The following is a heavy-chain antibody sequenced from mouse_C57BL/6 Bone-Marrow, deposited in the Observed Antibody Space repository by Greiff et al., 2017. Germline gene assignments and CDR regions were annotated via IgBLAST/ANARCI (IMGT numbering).Heavy chain of an antibody. J-gene: IGHJ1*03. CDR3: ATGDWYFDV. CDR1: GFTFSDYG. V-gene: IGHV5-17*01. Sequence: EVMLVESGGGLVKPGGSLKLSCAASGFTFSDYGMHWVRQAPEKGLEWVAYISSGSSPIYYADTVKGRFTISRDNAKNTLFLQMTSLRSEDTAMYYCATGDWYFDVWGTGTTVTVSS. D-gene: IGHD4-1*01. CDR2: ISSGSSPI.